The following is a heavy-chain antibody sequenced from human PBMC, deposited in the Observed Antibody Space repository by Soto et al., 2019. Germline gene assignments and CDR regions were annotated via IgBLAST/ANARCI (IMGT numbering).Heavy chain of an antibody. CDR3: ARALEGILEELTFDY. V-gene: IGHV4-59*01. Sequence: SETLSLTCTVSGGSISSYYWSWIRQPPGKGLEWIGYIYYSGSTNYNPSLKSRVTISVDTSKNQFSLKLSSVTAADTAVYYCARALEGILEELTFDYWGQGTLVTVSS. CDR1: GGSISSYY. D-gene: IGHD3-16*01. J-gene: IGHJ4*02. CDR2: IYYSGST.